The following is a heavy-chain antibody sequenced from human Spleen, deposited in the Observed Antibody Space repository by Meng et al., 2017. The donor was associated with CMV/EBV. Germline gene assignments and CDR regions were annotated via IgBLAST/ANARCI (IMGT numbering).Heavy chain of an antibody. V-gene: IGHV3-53*01. CDR1: GFTFSTYA. CDR3: ARSLCREGDY. Sequence: GESLKISCAASGFTFSTYAMSWVRQAPGKGLEWVSVIYSGGSTYYADSVKGRFTISRDNSKNTLYLQMNSLRAEDTAVYYCARSLCREGDYWGQGTLVTVSS. CDR2: IYSGGST. J-gene: IGHJ4*02.